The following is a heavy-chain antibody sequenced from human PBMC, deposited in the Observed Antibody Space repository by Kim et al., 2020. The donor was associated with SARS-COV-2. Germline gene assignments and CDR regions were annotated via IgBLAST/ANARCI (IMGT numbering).Heavy chain of an antibody. Sequence: GGSLRLSCAASGFTFNKAWMSWVRQVPGKGLEWVGRIKSTTNGGATDYAAPVKGRFTILRDDSKNMLYLQMNGLKTEDTAEYYCSRDGGIDAYGIFEYWGPGIQVTASS. CDR2: IKSTTNGGAT. J-gene: IGHJ4*02. V-gene: IGHV3-15*01. D-gene: IGHD1-20*01. CDR1: GFTFNKAW. CDR3: SRDGGIDAYGIFEY.